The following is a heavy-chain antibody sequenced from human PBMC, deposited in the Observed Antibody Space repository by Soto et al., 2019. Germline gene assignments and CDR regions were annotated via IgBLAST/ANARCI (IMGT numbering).Heavy chain of an antibody. V-gene: IGHV3-21*04. CDR2: ISSSSSYI. CDR1: GFTFSSYS. Sequence: GGSLRLSCAASGFTFSSYSMNWVRQAPGKGLEWVSSISSSSSYIYYADSVKGRFTISRDNAKNSLYLQMNSLRAEDTAIYYCAKCSVGTVRSSGWCNWFAPWGQGTLVTVSS. CDR3: AKCSVGTVRSSGWCNWFAP. D-gene: IGHD6-19*01. J-gene: IGHJ5*02.